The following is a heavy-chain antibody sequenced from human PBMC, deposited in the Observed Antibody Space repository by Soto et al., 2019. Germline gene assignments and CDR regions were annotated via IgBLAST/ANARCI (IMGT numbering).Heavy chain of an antibody. CDR2: IYHTGNT. Sequence: SNTLSLTCTVSGGAISNSSGYWALIRLPPGKGLGWIGSIYHTGNTYYNPSLRSRVTISVDTSKNQFSLKLTSVTAADTAVYYCARDYYDSSDYTTNWFDPWGQGTLVTVS. V-gene: IGHV4-39*01. D-gene: IGHD3-22*01. CDR3: ARDYYDSSDYTTNWFDP. CDR1: GGAISNSSGY. J-gene: IGHJ5*02.